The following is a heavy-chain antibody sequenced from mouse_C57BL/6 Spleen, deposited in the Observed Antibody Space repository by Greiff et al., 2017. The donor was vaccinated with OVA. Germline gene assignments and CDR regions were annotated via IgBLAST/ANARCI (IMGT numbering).Heavy chain of an antibody. CDR3: ASEGGYYGNYGWFAY. V-gene: IGHV1-77*01. J-gene: IGHJ3*01. D-gene: IGHD2-1*01. CDR2: IGPGSGST. CDR1: GYTFTDYY. Sequence: QVQLKQSGAELVKPGASVKISCKASGYTFTDYYINWVKQRPGQGLEWIGKIGPGSGSTYYNEKFKGKATLTADKSSSTAYMQLSSLTSEDSAVYFCASEGGYYGNYGWFAYWGQGTLVTVSA.